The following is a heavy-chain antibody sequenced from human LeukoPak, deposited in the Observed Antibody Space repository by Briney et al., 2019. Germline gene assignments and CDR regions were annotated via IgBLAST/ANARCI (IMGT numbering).Heavy chain of an antibody. Sequence: SETLSLTCSVSGGSISPDYWSWIRQAPGKGLEWIGYINYSGTTNYNSSLKSRLTISVDTSRNQFSLKLNSVTAADTAIYYCARVFYSGNSHAFHIWGQGTLVSVSS. V-gene: IGHV4-59*01. D-gene: IGHD4-23*01. CDR3: ARVFYSGNSHAFHI. CDR1: GGSISPDY. J-gene: IGHJ3*02. CDR2: INYSGTT.